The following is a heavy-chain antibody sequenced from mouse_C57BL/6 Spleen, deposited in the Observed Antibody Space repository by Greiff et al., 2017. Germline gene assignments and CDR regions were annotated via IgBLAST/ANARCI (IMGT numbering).Heavy chain of an antibody. J-gene: IGHJ1*03. Sequence: EVQLVESGGGLVQPKGSLKLSCAASGFSFNTYAMNWVRQAPGTGLEWVARIRSKSNNYATYYADSVKDRFTISRDDSESMLYLQMNNLKTEDTAMYYCVRHDYGSRYWYFDVWGTGTTVTVSS. CDR3: VRHDYGSRYWYFDV. V-gene: IGHV10-1*01. D-gene: IGHD1-1*01. CDR2: IRSKSNNYAT. CDR1: GFSFNTYA.